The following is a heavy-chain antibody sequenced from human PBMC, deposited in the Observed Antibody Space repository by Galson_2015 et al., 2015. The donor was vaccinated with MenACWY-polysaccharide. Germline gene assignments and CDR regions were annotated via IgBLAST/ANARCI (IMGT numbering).Heavy chain of an antibody. CDR2: MNPNSGGT. CDR3: ARVGGSSGALYYYYYYMDV. J-gene: IGHJ6*03. D-gene: IGHD2-15*01. Sequence: VKVSCKASGYTFTGSHINWVRQTTGQGLEWMGWMNPNSGGTGYAQKFQGRVTMTRDTSTSTAYMELNSLSSEDTAVYYCARVGGSSGALYYYYYYMDVWGEGTTVTVSS. V-gene: IGHV1-8*01. CDR1: GYTFTGSH.